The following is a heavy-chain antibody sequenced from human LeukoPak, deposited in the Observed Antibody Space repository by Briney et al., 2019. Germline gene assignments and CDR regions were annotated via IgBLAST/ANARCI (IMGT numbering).Heavy chain of an antibody. J-gene: IGHJ4*02. CDR3: ARAPLGYCSGGSCYDLDY. CDR1: GFTFSNYW. Sequence: GGSLRLSCAASGFTFSNYWMHWVRQAPGKGLVWVSHISSDGSTTNCADSVKGRFTISRDNAKNTLFLQMNSLRAEDTAVYYCARAPLGYCSGGSCYDLDYWGQGTLVTVSS. CDR2: ISSDGSTT. V-gene: IGHV3-74*01. D-gene: IGHD2-15*01.